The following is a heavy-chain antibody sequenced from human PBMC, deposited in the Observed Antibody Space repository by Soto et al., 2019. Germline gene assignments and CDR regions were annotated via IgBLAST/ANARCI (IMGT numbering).Heavy chain of an antibody. V-gene: IGHV3-23*01. CDR3: AKEDSSGFSAYYFDY. Sequence: GGSLRLSCAATGFTFTNYAMSWVRQAPGKGLEWVSGISGSGGTTYYADSVRGRFTISRDNSEKTLFLQMNSLRAEDTALYYCAKEDSSGFSAYYFDYWGQGTQVTVSS. CDR2: ISGSGGTT. D-gene: IGHD3-22*01. J-gene: IGHJ4*02. CDR1: GFTFTNYA.